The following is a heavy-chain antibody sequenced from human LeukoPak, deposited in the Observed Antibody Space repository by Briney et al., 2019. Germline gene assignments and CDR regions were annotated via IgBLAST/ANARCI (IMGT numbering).Heavy chain of an antibody. Sequence: SQTLSLTCAVSGGSITSGRYYWSWIRQPPGKGLEWIGYIHYSGSTNYNPSLKSRVTISLDTSENQFSLKLSSVTAADTAVYYCARAPYSSSWYYFDYWGQGTLVTVSS. V-gene: IGHV4-61*01. J-gene: IGHJ4*02. CDR1: GGSITSGRYY. CDR2: IHYSGST. CDR3: ARAPYSSSWYYFDY. D-gene: IGHD6-13*01.